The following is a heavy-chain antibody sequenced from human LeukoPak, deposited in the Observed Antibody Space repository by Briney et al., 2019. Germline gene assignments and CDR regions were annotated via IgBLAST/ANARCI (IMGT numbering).Heavy chain of an antibody. CDR3: AKDIRYSSSSASYDY. Sequence: GGSLRLSCAASGFTFSSYAVSWVRQAPGKGLEWVSAISGSGGSTYYADSVKGRFTISRDNSKNTLYLQMNSLRAEDTAVYYCAKDIRYSSSSASYDYWGQGTLVTVSS. V-gene: IGHV3-23*01. CDR2: ISGSGGST. CDR1: GFTFSSYA. D-gene: IGHD6-6*01. J-gene: IGHJ4*02.